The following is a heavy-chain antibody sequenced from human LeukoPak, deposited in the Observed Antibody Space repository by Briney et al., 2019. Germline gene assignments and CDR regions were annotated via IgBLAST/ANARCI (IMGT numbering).Heavy chain of an antibody. CDR1: GYTFTGYY. J-gene: IGHJ5*02. V-gene: IGHV1-2*06. D-gene: IGHD6-6*01. CDR3: ARGSSIVTSTIDWFDP. CDR2: INPNSGGT. Sequence: GASVKVSCKASGYTFTGYYMHWVRQAPGQGLEWMGRINPNSGGTNYAQKFQGRVTMTRDTSISTAYMELSRLRSDDTAIYYCARGSSIVTSTIDWFDPWGQGALVAVSS.